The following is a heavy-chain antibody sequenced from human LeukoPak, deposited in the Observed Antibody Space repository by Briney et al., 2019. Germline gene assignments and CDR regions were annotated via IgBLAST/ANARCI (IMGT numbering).Heavy chain of an antibody. CDR1: GGTFSSYA. D-gene: IGHD5-18*01. CDR3: ARTAMVTRYFDY. V-gene: IGHV1-69*05. J-gene: IGHJ4*02. Sequence: ASVEVSCKASGGTFSSYAISWVRQAPGQGLEWMGGIIPIFGTANYAQKFQGRVTITTDESTSTAYMELSSLRSEDTAVYYCARTAMVTRYFDYWGQGTLVTVSS. CDR2: IIPIFGTA.